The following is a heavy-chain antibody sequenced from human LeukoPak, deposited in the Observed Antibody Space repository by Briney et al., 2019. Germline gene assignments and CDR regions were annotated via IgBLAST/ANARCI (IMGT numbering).Heavy chain of an antibody. CDR1: RFTFSSYG. CDR3: AKDFVVGKGLYYYGMDV. D-gene: IGHD2-15*01. Sequence: PGRSLRLSCAASRFTFSSYGMHWVRQAPGKGLGWVAVISYDGSNKYYADSVKGRFTISRDNSKNTLYLQMNSLRAEDRAGYYCAKDFVVGKGLYYYGMDVWGQGTTVTVSS. CDR2: ISYDGSNK. J-gene: IGHJ6*02. V-gene: IGHV3-30*18.